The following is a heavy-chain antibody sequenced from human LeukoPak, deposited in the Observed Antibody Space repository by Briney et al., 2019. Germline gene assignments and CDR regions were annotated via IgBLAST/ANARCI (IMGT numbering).Heavy chain of an antibody. V-gene: IGHV4-4*07. CDR1: GGSTSGYY. J-gene: IGHJ3*02. Sequence: PSETLSLTCTVSGGSTSGYYWSWVRQPAGKGLEWIRRIYSSRTTNYSPSLKSRVTMSLDTTKAQYSLRLDSVTDADTAVYFCAREVTMMDSDRQTSFVFDIWGQGTMVTVSS. D-gene: IGHD3-22*01. CDR2: IYSSRTT. CDR3: AREVTMMDSDRQTSFVFDI.